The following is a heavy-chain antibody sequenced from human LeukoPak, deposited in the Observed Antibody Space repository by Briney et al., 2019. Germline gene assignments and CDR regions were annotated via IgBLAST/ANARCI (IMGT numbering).Heavy chain of an antibody. V-gene: IGHV1-69*01. J-gene: IGHJ5*02. CDR2: IIPIFGTA. Sequence: VXVSXXXXGXTFXXYAISWVRQAPXQXLEWMGGIIPIFGTANYAQKFQGRVTITADESTSTAYMELSSLRSEDTAVYYCARDLRYYYGSGRENWFDPWGQGTLVTVSS. D-gene: IGHD3-10*01. CDR3: ARDLRYYYGSGRENWFDP. CDR1: GXTFXXYA.